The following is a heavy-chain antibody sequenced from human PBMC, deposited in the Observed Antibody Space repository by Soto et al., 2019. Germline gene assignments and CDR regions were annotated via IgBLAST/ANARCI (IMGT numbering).Heavy chain of an antibody. V-gene: IGHV4-4*02. J-gene: IGHJ4*02. Sequence: QVQLQESGPGLVKPSGTLSLTCAVSGGSISSSNWWSWVRQPPGKGLEWIGEIYHSGSTNYNPSLKSRVTISVDKSKNQFSLKLSSVTAADTAVYYCARVGSTRAAADTRQIYFDYWGQGTLVTVSS. CDR2: IYHSGST. D-gene: IGHD6-13*01. CDR1: GGSISSSNW. CDR3: ARVGSTRAAADTRQIYFDY.